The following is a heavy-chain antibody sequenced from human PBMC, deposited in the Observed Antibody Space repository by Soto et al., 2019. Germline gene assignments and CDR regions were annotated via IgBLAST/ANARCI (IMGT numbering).Heavy chain of an antibody. CDR2: IGTAGDP. CDR3: ARGRAITGTSYGMDV. V-gene: IGHV3-13*05. J-gene: IGHJ6*02. CDR1: GFTFSSYD. Sequence: LRLSCAASGFTFSSYDMHWVRQATGKGLEWVSAIGTAGDPYYPGSVKGRFTISRENAKNSLYLQMNSLRAGDTAVYYCARGRAITGTSYGMDVWGQGTTVTVSS. D-gene: IGHD1-7*01.